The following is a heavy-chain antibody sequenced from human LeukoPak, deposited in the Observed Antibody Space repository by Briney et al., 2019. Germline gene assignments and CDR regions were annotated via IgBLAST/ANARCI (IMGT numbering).Heavy chain of an antibody. CDR1: GGSFSGYY. CDR3: AIPSDLGYCSSTSCPSDI. CDR2: INHSGST. Sequence: SETLSLTCAVYGGSFSGYYWSWIRQPPGKGLEWIGEINHSGSTNYNPSLKSRVTISVDTSKNQFSLKLSSVTAADTAVYYCAIPSDLGYCSSTSCPSDIWGQGTMVTVSS. V-gene: IGHV4-34*01. D-gene: IGHD2-2*01. J-gene: IGHJ3*02.